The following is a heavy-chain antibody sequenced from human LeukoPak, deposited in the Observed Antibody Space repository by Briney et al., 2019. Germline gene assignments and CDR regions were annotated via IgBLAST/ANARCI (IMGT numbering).Heavy chain of an antibody. CDR3: AKEVLVVIESYLEK. D-gene: IGHD3-22*01. CDR2: ITGSGQTA. Sequence: GGSLRLSCAASGFTLSSCALTWVRQAPGKGLAWVSTITGSGQTAYYSDSVKGRFTTSRDNSKNTLYLAMSSLRAEDTAIYYCAKEVLVVIESYLEKWGQGTLVTVSS. J-gene: IGHJ4*02. CDR1: GFTLSSCA. V-gene: IGHV3-23*01.